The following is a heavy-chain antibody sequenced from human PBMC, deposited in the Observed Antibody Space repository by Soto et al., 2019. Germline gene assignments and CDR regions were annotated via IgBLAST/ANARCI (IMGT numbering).Heavy chain of an antibody. CDR3: ARVHCSSTSCRTTDYGMDV. V-gene: IGHV1-18*01. J-gene: IGHJ6*02. CDR1: GYTFTSYG. CDR2: ISAYNGNT. Sequence: ASVKVSCKASGYTFTSYGISWVRQAPGQGLEWMGWISAYNGNTNYAQKLQGRVTMTTDTSTSTAYMELRSLRSDDTAVYYCARVHCSSTSCRTTDYGMDVWGQGTTVTVSS. D-gene: IGHD2-2*01.